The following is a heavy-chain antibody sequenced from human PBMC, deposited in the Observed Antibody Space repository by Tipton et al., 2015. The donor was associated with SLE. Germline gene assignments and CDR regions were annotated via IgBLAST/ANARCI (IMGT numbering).Heavy chain of an antibody. Sequence: TLSLTCAVYGGSFSGYYWSWIRQPPGKGLEWIGEINHSGSTNYNPSLKSRVTTSVDTSKNQFSLKLSSVTAADTAVYYCVSVRLGELSLLDYWGQGTLVTVSS. V-gene: IGHV4-34*01. CDR3: VSVRLGELSLLDY. CDR2: INHSGST. J-gene: IGHJ4*02. D-gene: IGHD3-16*02. CDR1: GGSFSGYY.